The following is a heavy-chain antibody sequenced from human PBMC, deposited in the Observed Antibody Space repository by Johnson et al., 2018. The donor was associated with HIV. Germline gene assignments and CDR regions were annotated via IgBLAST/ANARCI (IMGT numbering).Heavy chain of an antibody. CDR2: ISWNSGSI. J-gene: IGHJ3*02. Sequence: VQLVESGGGVERPGGSLRLSCAASGFTFDDYAMHWVRQAPGKGLAWASGISWNSGSIGYADSVKGRFTISRDNAKNSLYLQMNSLRAEDTALYYCAKDMRISSTGAFDIWGQGTMVTVSS. CDR3: AKDMRISSTGAFDI. CDR1: GFTFDDYA. D-gene: IGHD6-13*01. V-gene: IGHV3-9*01.